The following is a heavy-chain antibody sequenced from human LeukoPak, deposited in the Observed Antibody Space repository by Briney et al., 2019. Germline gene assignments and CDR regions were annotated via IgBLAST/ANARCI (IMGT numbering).Heavy chain of an antibody. Sequence: ASVKVSCKASGYTFTSYGISWVRQAPGQGLEWMGWISAYNGNTNYAQKLQGRVTMTTDTSTSTAYMELRSLRSDDTAVYYCASSLLKYDYVWGSYRYSGPDYWGQGTLVTVSS. D-gene: IGHD3-16*02. J-gene: IGHJ4*02. CDR3: ASSLLKYDYVWGSYRYSGPDY. V-gene: IGHV1-18*01. CDR1: GYTFTSYG. CDR2: ISAYNGNT.